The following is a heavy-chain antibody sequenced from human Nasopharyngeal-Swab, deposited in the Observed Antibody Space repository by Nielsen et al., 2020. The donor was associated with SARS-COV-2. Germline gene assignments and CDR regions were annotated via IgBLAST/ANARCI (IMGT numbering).Heavy chain of an antibody. D-gene: IGHD6-19*01. CDR3: ARTYSSGWVYYFDH. CDR2: INTNTGNP. CDR1: GYTFTSYA. V-gene: IGHV7-4-1*02. J-gene: IGHJ4*02. Sequence: ASVKVSCKASGYTFTSYAMNWVRQAPGQGLEWMGWINTNTGNPTYAQGFTGRFVFSLDTSVSTAYLQISSLKAEDTAVYYCARTYSSGWVYYFDHWGQGTLVTVSS.